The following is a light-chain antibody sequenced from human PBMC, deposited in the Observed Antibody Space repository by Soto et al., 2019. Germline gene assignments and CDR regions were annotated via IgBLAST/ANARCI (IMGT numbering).Light chain of an antibody. J-gene: IGLJ3*02. V-gene: IGLV1-40*01. Sequence: QSVLTQPPSVSGAPGQRVTISCTGSSSNIGADFDVHWYQHLPGTAPKLLISHNNNRPSGVPDRFSGSKSGTSASLAITGLQANDEVVYYRQSRDSNLSSYWVFGGGTQLAVL. CDR1: SSNIGADFD. CDR2: HNN. CDR3: QSRDSNLSSYWV.